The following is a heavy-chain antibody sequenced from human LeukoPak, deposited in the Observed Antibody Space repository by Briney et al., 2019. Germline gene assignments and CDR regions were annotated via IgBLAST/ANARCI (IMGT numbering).Heavy chain of an antibody. CDR2: IGGSGSST. D-gene: IGHD2-21*02. J-gene: IGHJ4*02. Sequence: PGGSPRLSCAASGFTFNTYAMSWVRQAPGKGLEWVSGIGGSGSSTYYAESVKGRFTISRDNSKNTLYLQMNSLRAEDTAAYYCAKAFDDYFFDYWGQGTLVTVSS. CDR1: GFTFNTYA. V-gene: IGHV3-23*01. CDR3: AKAFDDYFFDY.